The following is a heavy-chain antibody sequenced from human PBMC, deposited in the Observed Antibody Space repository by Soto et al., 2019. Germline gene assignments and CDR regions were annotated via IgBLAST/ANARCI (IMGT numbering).Heavy chain of an antibody. CDR2: VSAGGTNT. D-gene: IGHD6-6*01. CDR3: AKDRQSVDL. CDR1: GFTFKNYG. Sequence: VQLLQSGGGLKQPGGSLRLSCFGSGFTFKNYGMSWVRQAPGRGLEWVSGVSAGGTNTYYADSVKGRFTVSRDNSKNMLFLEMNSLRDEDTAMYFCAKDRQSVDLWGQGTRVTVSS. V-gene: IGHV3-23*01. J-gene: IGHJ5*02.